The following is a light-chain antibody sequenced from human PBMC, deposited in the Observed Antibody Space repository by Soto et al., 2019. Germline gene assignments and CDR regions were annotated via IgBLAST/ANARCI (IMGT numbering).Light chain of an antibody. CDR2: DVS. J-gene: IGLJ1*01. Sequence: QSALTQPRSVSGSPGQSVTISCTGTSSDVGGYNYDSWYQQHPGKAPKLMIYDVSKRPSGVPDRFSGSKSGNTASLTISGLQAEDEADYYCCSYAGTYIYVFGTGTKVTLL. CDR1: SSDVGGYNY. CDR3: CSYAGTYIYV. V-gene: IGLV2-11*01.